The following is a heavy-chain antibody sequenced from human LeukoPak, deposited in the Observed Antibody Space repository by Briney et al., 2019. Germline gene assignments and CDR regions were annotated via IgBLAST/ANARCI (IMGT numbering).Heavy chain of an antibody. CDR2: IYYSGST. Sequence: SETLSLTCTVSGGSISSSCYYWGWIRQPPGKGLEWIGSIYYSGSTYYNPSPKSRVTISVDTSKNPFSLKLSSVNAADTAVYYCARPPYIPLWIDYWGQGTLVTVSS. D-gene: IGHD1-1*01. J-gene: IGHJ4*02. CDR1: GGSISSSCYY. V-gene: IGHV4-39*01. CDR3: ARPPYIPLWIDY.